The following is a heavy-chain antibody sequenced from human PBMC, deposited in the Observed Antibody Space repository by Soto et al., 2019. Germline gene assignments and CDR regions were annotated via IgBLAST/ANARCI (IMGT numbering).Heavy chain of an antibody. D-gene: IGHD6-13*01. CDR2: IGGGGST. V-gene: IGHV3-23*01. CDR1: GFTFDSYA. CDR3: AKGLGYYFDY. Sequence: EAQLLESGGGLVQPGGSLRLSCAASGFTFDSYAMRWVRQAPGKGLEWVSTIGGGGSTYYADSVKGRFTISKDNPKNTLHRQMNSLRDEDTAVYYCAKGLGYYFDYWGPGTLVTVAS. J-gene: IGHJ4*02.